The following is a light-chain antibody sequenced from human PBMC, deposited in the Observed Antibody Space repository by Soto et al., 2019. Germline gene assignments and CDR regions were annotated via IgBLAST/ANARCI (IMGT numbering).Light chain of an antibody. V-gene: IGLV2-14*01. Sequence: QSVLTQPASVSGSPGQSISISCTGTISDVGGSNYVSWYQHHPGKAPRLIIYEVNYRPSGVSDRFSGSKSGNTASLTISGLQPEDESDYYCSSKRSSTVVFGGGTKVTVL. CDR1: ISDVGGSNY. CDR3: SSKRSSTVV. J-gene: IGLJ2*01. CDR2: EVN.